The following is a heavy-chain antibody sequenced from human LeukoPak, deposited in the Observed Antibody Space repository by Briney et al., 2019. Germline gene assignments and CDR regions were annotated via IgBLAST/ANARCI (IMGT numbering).Heavy chain of an antibody. CDR2: MNPNSGNT. CDR3: ARVIPWGVKMATRYYFDY. J-gene: IGHJ4*02. V-gene: IGHV1-8*03. Sequence: ASVKVSCKASGYTFTSYDINWVRQATGQGLEWMGWMNPNSGNTGYAQKFQGRVTITRNTSISTAYMELSSLRSEDTAVYYCARVIPWGVKMATRYYFDYWGQGTLVTVSS. CDR1: GYTFTSYD. D-gene: IGHD5-24*01.